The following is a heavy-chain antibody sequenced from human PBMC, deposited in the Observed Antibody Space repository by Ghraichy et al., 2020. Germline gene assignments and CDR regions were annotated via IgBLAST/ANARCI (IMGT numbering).Heavy chain of an antibody. J-gene: IGHJ6*02. CDR1: GGSISSYY. V-gene: IGHV4-4*07. Sequence: ESLNISCTVSGGSISSYYWSWIRQPAGKGLEWIGRIYTSGSTNYNPSLKSRVTMSVDTSKNQFSLKLSSVTAADTAVYYCARGHDGFYYDSSGYGMDVWGQGTTVTVSS. D-gene: IGHD3-22*01. CDR3: ARGHDGFYYDSSGYGMDV. CDR2: IYTSGST.